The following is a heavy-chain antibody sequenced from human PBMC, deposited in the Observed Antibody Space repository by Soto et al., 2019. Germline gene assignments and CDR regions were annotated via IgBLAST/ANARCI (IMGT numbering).Heavy chain of an antibody. CDR3: AKGLSVIQPWLMDAY. CDR2: ISYDGSNE. J-gene: IGHJ4*02. Sequence: QVQLVESGGGVVQPGRSLRLSCTVSGFTFRSYGMHWVRQAPGKGLEWVAGISYDGSNEDYADSVKGRFTISRENSKNTLYLQMKGLRGEDTALYYCAKGLSVIQPWLMDAYWGQGTLVTVSS. CDR1: GFTFRSYG. D-gene: IGHD5-18*01. V-gene: IGHV3-30*18.